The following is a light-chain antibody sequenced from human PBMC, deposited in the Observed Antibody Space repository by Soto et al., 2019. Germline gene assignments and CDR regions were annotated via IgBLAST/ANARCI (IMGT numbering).Light chain of an antibody. J-gene: IGKJ2*01. V-gene: IGKV1-5*01. CDR2: DVS. CDR1: QSLNTW. CDR3: QQYNSYYT. Sequence: DIQMSQSPSTLSASVGDRVTITCRASQSLNTWLAWYQQKPGRAPKLLIYDVSSLKSGVPSRFSGSGSGTEFTLTISSLQPDDSATYYCQQYNSYYTFGQGTNLEIK.